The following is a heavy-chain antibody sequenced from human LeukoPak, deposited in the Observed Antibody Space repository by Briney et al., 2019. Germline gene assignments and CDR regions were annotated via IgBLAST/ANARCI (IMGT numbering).Heavy chain of an antibody. V-gene: IGHV3-7*03. CDR3: AKDMGICSSTSCYIVVYAFGI. Sequence: SGGSLRLSCSASGLTFSSYSMNWVRRAPGKGLEWVGNVNQDGTEKYYMDSVKGRFTISRDNAKNSLYLQMNSLRAEDTALYYCAKDMGICSSTSCYIVVYAFGIWGQGTMVTVSS. D-gene: IGHD2-2*02. J-gene: IGHJ3*02. CDR2: VNQDGTEK. CDR1: GLTFSSYS.